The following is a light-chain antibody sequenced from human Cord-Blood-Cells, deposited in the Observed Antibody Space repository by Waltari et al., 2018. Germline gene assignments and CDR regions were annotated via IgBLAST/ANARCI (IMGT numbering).Light chain of an antibody. V-gene: IGKV1-5*03. CDR3: QQYNSYSPYS. CDR1: QSISNW. Sequence: DIQMTQSPSTLAASVGDRVTITCRASQSISNWLAWYQQKPGKAPKPLLYKASSLECAVPSRFSGSGSGTEFTLPISSLQPDDFATYYYQQYNSYSPYSFGQGTKLEIK. J-gene: IGKJ2*03. CDR2: KAS.